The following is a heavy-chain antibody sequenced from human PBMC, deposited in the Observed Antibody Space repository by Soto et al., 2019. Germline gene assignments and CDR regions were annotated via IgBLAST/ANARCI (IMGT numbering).Heavy chain of an antibody. CDR1: GGGNLRDYR. CDR2: IIPKLGSA. V-gene: IGHV1-69*01. D-gene: IGHD5-12*01. CDR3: ARGGGGYNFVDVY. Sequence: QVQLVQSGAEVKKPGSSVQVSCKASGGGNLRDYRTTWVRQAPGQGLEWMGGIIPKLGSANYAQNFQGRGTMTAEEDTNTVYRELRSLRSEDTAVYYCARGGGGYNFVDVYWGQGTPVTVSA. J-gene: IGHJ4*02.